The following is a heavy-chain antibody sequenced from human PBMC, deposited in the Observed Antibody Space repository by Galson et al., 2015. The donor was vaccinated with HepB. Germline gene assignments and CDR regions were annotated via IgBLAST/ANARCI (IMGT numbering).Heavy chain of an antibody. D-gene: IGHD2-15*01. CDR3: ARDPGLVVPAEYGMDV. J-gene: IGHJ6*02. V-gene: IGHV3-30*04. CDR1: GSTFSLYA. CDR2: ISYDGRIT. Sequence: SLRLSCAAYGSTFSLYAMHWVRQAPGKGLEWVAGISYDGRITYYADSVKGRFTISRDNSLNTLYLEMNSLRPEDTAVYYCARDPGLVVPAEYGMDVWGQGATVIVSS.